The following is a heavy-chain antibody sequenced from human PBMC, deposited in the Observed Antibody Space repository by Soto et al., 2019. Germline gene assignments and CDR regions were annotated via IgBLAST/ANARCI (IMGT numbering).Heavy chain of an antibody. CDR2: TRNKANSYTT. CDR1: GFSFSDHY. J-gene: IGHJ4*02. CDR3: VEGWNDF. Sequence: GGSLRLSCAASGFSFSDHYIDWVRQAPGKGLEWVGRTRNKANSYTTQYAASVKDRFTISRDESKSTVYLQMNSLRAEDTALYYCVEGWNDFWGQGTRVTVSS. V-gene: IGHV3-72*01. D-gene: IGHD1-1*01.